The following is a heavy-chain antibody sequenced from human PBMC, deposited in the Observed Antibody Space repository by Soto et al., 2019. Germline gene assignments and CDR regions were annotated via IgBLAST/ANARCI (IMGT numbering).Heavy chain of an antibody. V-gene: IGHV4-39*01. CDR1: GVSISSSSYY. CDR3: ARWDSSGAFAAFDI. Sequence: QLQLQESGPGLVKPSETLSLTCTVSGVSISSSSYYWGWIRQPPGEGLDWIGNSYYSGSTYYNPSLKSRVTISVDTSKNQFSLKLRSVTAADSAVYYCARWDSSGAFAAFDIWGQGTMVTVSS. J-gene: IGHJ3*02. D-gene: IGHD3-22*01. CDR2: SYYSGST.